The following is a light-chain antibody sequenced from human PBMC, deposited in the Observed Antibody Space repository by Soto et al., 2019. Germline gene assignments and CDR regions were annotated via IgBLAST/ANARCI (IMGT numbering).Light chain of an antibody. V-gene: IGLV2-14*01. CDR1: GSDVGAYNY. CDR3: ASYTVSSTLGV. J-gene: IGLJ1*01. Sequence: YVRTQPASVSGSPGQSITISCAGTGSDVGAYNYVSWYQQHPGKAPKLMIYEVSNRPSGVSNRFSGSKSGDTASLTISGLQVEDEAAYYSASYTVSSTLGVFGTGTKVTVL. CDR2: EVS.